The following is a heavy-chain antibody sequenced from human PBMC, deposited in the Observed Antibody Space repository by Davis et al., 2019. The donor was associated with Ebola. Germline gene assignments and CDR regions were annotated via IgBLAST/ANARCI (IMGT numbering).Heavy chain of an antibody. V-gene: IGHV5-51*01. D-gene: IGHD6-19*01. CDR2: ILPGDSDT. CDR3: ARLLVAGTGDI. J-gene: IGHJ3*02. Sequence: GGSLRLSCKASGYSFTSFWIGWVRQPPGQGLEWMGAILPGDSDTRYSPSFQGQVTISADKSISTAYLQWSSLKASDTAMYYCARLLVAGTGDIWGQGTMVTVSS. CDR1: GYSFTSFW.